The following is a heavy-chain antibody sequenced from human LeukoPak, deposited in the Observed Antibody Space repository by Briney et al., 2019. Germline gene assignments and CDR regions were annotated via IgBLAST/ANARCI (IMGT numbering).Heavy chain of an antibody. CDR1: GFTFSSYG. J-gene: IGHJ4*02. V-gene: IGHV3-30*18. D-gene: IGHD3-3*01. CDR3: AKDSFDFWSGFHGYFDY. Sequence: PGGSLRLSCALSGFTFSSYGMHWVRHAPGKGLEWVAVISYDGSNKYYADSVKGRFTISRDNSKNTLYLQMNSLRAEDTAVYYCAKDSFDFWSGFHGYFDYWGQGTLVTVSS. CDR2: ISYDGSNK.